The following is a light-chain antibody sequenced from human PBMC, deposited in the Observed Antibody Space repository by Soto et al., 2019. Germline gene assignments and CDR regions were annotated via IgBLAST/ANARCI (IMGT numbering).Light chain of an antibody. Sequence: EIVLTQSLGTLSLSPGERATLSCRASQSVSSNNIAWYQQNPGQAPRLLIYGESTRATGIPDRFRGSGSGTDFTLTISRLELEDFAVYFCQQYGRSPPSAFGQGTKVDIK. CDR1: QSVSSNN. CDR3: QQYGRSPPSA. V-gene: IGKV3-20*01. J-gene: IGKJ2*01. CDR2: GES.